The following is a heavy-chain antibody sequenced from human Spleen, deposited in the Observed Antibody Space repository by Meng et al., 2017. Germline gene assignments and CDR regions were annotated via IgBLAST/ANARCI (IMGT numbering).Heavy chain of an antibody. CDR2: INTDGSST. V-gene: IGHV3-74*01. CDR3: ARGRVVVTAAPSDY. D-gene: IGHD2-15*01. CDR1: GFTFSGYG. Sequence: VQLVESGGGVVQPGRSLRLSCAASGFTFSGYGMHWVRQAPGKGLMWVSRINTDGSSTRYADSVKGRFTISRDNAKNTLYLQMNSLRAEDTAVYYCARGRVVVTAAPSDYWGQGTLVTVSS. J-gene: IGHJ4*02.